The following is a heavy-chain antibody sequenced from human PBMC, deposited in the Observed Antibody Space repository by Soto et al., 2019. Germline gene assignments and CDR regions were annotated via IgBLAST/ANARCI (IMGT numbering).Heavy chain of an antibody. CDR2: INPNSGGT. Sequence: WASVKVSCKASGYTFTGYYMHWVRQAPGQGLEWMGWINPNSGGTNYAQKFQGRVTMTRDTSISTAYMELSRLRSDDTAVYYCARDRXFYCSSTSCYYYYGMDVWGQGTTVTVSS. D-gene: IGHD2-2*01. V-gene: IGHV1-2*02. J-gene: IGHJ6*02. CDR1: GYTFTGYY. CDR3: ARDRXFYCSSTSCYYYYGMDV.